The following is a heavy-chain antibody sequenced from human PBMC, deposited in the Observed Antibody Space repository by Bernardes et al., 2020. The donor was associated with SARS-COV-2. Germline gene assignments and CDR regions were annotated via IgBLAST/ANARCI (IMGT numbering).Heavy chain of an antibody. V-gene: IGHV3-64D*06. Sequence: GGSLRLSCSASGFTFRTYSMHWVRQAPGQGLEYVSAINGDGGGTYYADSVKGRFTISRDNSRNTLYLQMRSLRPEDTALYYCVKFTINGGSPDCWGQGTLVTVSP. CDR1: GFTFRTYS. J-gene: IGHJ4*02. CDR2: INGDGGGT. D-gene: IGHD2-8*01. CDR3: VKFTINGGSPDC.